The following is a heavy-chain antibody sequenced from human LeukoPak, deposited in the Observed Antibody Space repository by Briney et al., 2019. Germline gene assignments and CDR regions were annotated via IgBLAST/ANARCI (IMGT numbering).Heavy chain of an antibody. CDR1: GFTFDDYA. V-gene: IGHV3-9*01. Sequence: GGSLRLSCAASGFTFDDYAMHWVRQAPGKGLEWVSGISWNSGSIGYADSVKGRFTISRDNAKNSLYLQMNGLRAEDTAVYYCAKSHSGWTNAFDIWGQGAMVTVSS. CDR2: ISWNSGSI. J-gene: IGHJ3*02. CDR3: AKSHSGWTNAFDI. D-gene: IGHD6-19*01.